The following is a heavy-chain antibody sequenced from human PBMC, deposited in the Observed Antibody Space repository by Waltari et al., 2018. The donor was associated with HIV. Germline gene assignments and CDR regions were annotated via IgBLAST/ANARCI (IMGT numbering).Heavy chain of an antibody. J-gene: IGHJ4*02. V-gene: IGHV3-33*01. CDR3: AREDLLYCGGDCYPGDY. D-gene: IGHD2-21*02. CDR1: GFTFSRYG. CDR2: IWYDGSNK. Sequence: QVQLVESGGGVVQPGRSLRLSCAASGFTFSRYGMHWVRQAPGKGLEWVAVIWYDGSNKYYADSVKGRFTISRDNSKNMLYLQMNSLRAEDTAVYYCAREDLLYCGGDCYPGDYWGQGTLVTVSS.